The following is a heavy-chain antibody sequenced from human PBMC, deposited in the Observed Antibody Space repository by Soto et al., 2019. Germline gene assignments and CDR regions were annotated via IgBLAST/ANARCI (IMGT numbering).Heavy chain of an antibody. CDR1: GGSISSSNW. V-gene: IGHV4-4*02. CDR3: ARIAVAGKDYYYYGMDV. CDR2: IYHSGST. Sequence: NPSETLSLTCAVSGGSISSSNWWSWVRQPPGKGLEWIGEIYHSGSTNYNPSLKSRVTISVDKSKNQFSLKLSSVTAADTAVYYCARIAVAGKDYYYYGMDVWGQGXTVTVSS. J-gene: IGHJ6*02. D-gene: IGHD6-19*01.